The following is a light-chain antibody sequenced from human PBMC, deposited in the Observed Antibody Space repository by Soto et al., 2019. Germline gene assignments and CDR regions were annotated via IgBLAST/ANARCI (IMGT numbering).Light chain of an antibody. CDR1: QSLSSN. CDR3: QQYDSWPRT. Sequence: EIVMTQSPATLSVSPGQRATLSCRASQSLSSNLVWYQQKPGQAPRLLIYGASTRATGIPARFSGSGSGTEFTLTISSLQSEDFAVYYCQQYDSWPRTFGQGTKVDIK. CDR2: GAS. J-gene: IGKJ1*01. V-gene: IGKV3-15*01.